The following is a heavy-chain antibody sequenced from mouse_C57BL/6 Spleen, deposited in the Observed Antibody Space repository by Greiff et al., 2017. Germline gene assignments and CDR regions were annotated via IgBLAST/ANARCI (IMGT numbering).Heavy chain of an antibody. D-gene: IGHD1-1*01. CDR1: GFTFSSYA. CDR3: ARDTGLLITTVVALKHFDV. V-gene: IGHV5-4*01. J-gene: IGHJ1*03. Sequence: EVKLVESGGGLVKPGGSLKLSCAASGFTFSSYAMSWVRQTPEKRLEWVATISDGGSYTYYPDNVKGRFTISRDNAKNNLYLQMSHLKSEDTAMYYCARDTGLLITTVVALKHFDVWGTGTTVTVSS. CDR2: ISDGGSYT.